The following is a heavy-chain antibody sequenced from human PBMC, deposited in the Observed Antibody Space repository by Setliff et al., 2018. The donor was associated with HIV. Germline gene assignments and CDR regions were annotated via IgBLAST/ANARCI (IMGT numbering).Heavy chain of an antibody. D-gene: IGHD3-22*01. CDR3: ARGLRDSSGYYYPLTFDY. CDR1: GYTFTGYY. CDR2: INPNSDGA. Sequence: ASVKVSCKASGYTFTGYYIHWVRLAPGQGLEWMGWINPNSDGANYAQKFLGRVTMTRDTSISTAYMELSRLRSDDTAVYYCARGLRDSSGYYYPLTFDYWGQGTLVTVSS. J-gene: IGHJ4*02. V-gene: IGHV1-2*02.